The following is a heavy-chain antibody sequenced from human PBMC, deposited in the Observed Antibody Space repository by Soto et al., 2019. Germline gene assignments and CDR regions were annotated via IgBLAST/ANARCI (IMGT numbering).Heavy chain of an antibody. CDR1: GGSIRSYY. CDR3: ARRYGSAIDY. Sequence: PSETLSVTCTVSGGSIRSYYWSWIRQPPGKGLEWIGYIYYSGSTNYNPSLKSRVTISVDTSKNQFSLKLSSVTAADTAVYFCARRYGSAIDYWGQGTLVTVSX. D-gene: IGHD1-26*01. J-gene: IGHJ4*02. V-gene: IGHV4-59*08. CDR2: IYYSGST.